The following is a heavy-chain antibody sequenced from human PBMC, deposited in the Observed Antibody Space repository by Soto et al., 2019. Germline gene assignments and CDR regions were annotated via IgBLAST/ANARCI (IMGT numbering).Heavy chain of an antibody. V-gene: IGHV3-33*01. CDR1: GFTFSSCG. D-gene: IGHD1-26*01. J-gene: IGHJ4*02. CDR2: IWYDGSNK. CDR3: AREGGSGSSHDY. Sequence: QVQLVESGGGVVQPGRSLRLSCAASGFTFSSCGMHWVRQAPGKGLEWVAIIWYDGSNKYYADSVKGRFTISRDNSNNTLYLHMNSLRAEDTAVYYCAREGGSGSSHDYWGQGTLVTVSS.